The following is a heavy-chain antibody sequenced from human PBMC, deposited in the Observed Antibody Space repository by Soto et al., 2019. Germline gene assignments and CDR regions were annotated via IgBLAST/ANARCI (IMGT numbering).Heavy chain of an antibody. D-gene: IGHD2-21*02. CDR2: ISYTGRT. J-gene: IGHJ5*02. CDR1: GDSVTSGSYY. Sequence: PSETLSLTCIVSGDSVTSGSYYWTWLRQPPGKGLEWIGYISYTGRTKYNPSLQSRVTISVDTSKNQFSLKLTSVTAAETAVYYCVRTARQGAVAPHWFDRWGQGTQVTVSS. V-gene: IGHV4-61*01. CDR3: VRTARQGAVAPHWFDR.